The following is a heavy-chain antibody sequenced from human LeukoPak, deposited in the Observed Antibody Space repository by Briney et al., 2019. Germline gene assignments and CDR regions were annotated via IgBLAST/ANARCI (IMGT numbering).Heavy chain of an antibody. CDR2: VIPIFGTA. Sequence: SVKVSCKASGGTFSSYAISWVRQAPGQGLVWMGGVIPIFGTANYAQKFQGRVTITADKSTSTAYMELSSLRSEDTAVYYCARDYNDILTGFTIWYYYGMDVWGKGTTVTVSS. J-gene: IGHJ6*04. CDR1: GGTFSSYA. V-gene: IGHV1-69*06. D-gene: IGHD3-9*01. CDR3: ARDYNDILTGFTIWYYYGMDV.